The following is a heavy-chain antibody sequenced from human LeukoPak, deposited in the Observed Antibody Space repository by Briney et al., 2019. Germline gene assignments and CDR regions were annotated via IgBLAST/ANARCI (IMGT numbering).Heavy chain of an antibody. CDR2: IRYDGNNK. V-gene: IGHV3-30*02. CDR3: AKDPGILWFGELRYYFDY. J-gene: IGHJ4*02. CDR1: GFIFSSYG. Sequence: PGGSLRLSCTASGFIFSSYGMHWVRQAPGKVLQWVAFIRYDGNNKYDTDSVKGRFTISRDNSKNTLYLQMNSLRAEDTAVYYCAKDPGILWFGELRYYFDYWGQGTLVTVSS. D-gene: IGHD3-10*01.